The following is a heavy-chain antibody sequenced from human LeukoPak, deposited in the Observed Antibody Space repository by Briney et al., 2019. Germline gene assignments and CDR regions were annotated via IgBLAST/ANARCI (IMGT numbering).Heavy chain of an antibody. CDR2: IYYSGST. Sequence: PSETLSLTCTVSGGSISSSSYYWGWIRQPPGKGLEWIGSIYYSGSTYYNPSLKSRVTISVDTSKNQFSLKLSSVTAADTAVYYCASFSRNFDYWGQGTLVTVSS. V-gene: IGHV4-39*07. CDR1: GGSISSSSYY. J-gene: IGHJ4*02. CDR3: ASFSRNFDY.